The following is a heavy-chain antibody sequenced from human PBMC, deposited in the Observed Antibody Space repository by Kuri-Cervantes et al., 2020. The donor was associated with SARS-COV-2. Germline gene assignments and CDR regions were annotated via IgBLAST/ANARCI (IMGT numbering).Heavy chain of an antibody. Sequence: ASVKVSCKASVYPFTSYGISWVRQAPGQGLEWMGWIKPNSGGTNYAQKFQGRVTLTRETSISTAYMVLSRLGPDDTAVYYCAGEGYSSSSGRFDYWGQGTLVTVSS. CDR1: VYPFTSYG. CDR3: AGEGYSSSSGRFDY. CDR2: IKPNSGGT. V-gene: IGHV1-2*02. J-gene: IGHJ4*02. D-gene: IGHD6-6*01.